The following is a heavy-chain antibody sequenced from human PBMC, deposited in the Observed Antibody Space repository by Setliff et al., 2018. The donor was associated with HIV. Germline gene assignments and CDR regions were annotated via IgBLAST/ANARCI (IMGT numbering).Heavy chain of an antibody. D-gene: IGHD1-26*01. CDR3: ANLLVLRWEPHTRKKNGMDV. V-gene: IGHV1-69*13. J-gene: IGHJ6*02. Sequence: SVKVSCKASGGTFNSYAISWVRQAPGQGLEWMGGIIPIFGTANYAQKFQGRVTSTADESTSTAYMERSSLISEGTAVYYCANLLVLRWEPHTRKKNGMDVWGQGTTVTVSS. CDR2: IIPIFGTA. CDR1: GGTFNSYA.